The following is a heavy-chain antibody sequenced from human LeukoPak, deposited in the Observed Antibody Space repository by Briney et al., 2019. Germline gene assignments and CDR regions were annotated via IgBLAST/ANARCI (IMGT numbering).Heavy chain of an antibody. CDR1: GFTFSSYG. Sequence: GGSLRLSCAASGFTFSSYGMSWVRQAPGKGLEWVSAISGSGGSTYYADSVKGRFTISRDNSKNTLYLQMNSLRAEDTAVYYCAKDPKSLGAYYFDYWGQGTLVTASS. V-gene: IGHV3-23*01. D-gene: IGHD1-26*01. CDR3: AKDPKSLGAYYFDY. CDR2: ISGSGGST. J-gene: IGHJ4*02.